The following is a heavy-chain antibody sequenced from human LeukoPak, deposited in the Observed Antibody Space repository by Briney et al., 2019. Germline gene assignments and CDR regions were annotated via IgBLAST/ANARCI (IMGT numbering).Heavy chain of an antibody. CDR3: AKDSIDSSGYSRLFDY. CDR2: ISGSGGST. V-gene: IGHV3-23*01. Sequence: GGSLRLSCAASGFTFSSYGMSWVRQAAGKGLGWVSAISGSGGSTYYADSVKGRFTISRDNSKNTLYLQMNSLRAEDTAVYYCAKDSIDSSGYSRLFDYWGQGTLVTVSS. D-gene: IGHD3-22*01. J-gene: IGHJ4*02. CDR1: GFTFSSYG.